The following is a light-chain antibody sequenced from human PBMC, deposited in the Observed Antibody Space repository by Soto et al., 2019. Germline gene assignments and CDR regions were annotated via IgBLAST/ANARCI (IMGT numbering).Light chain of an antibody. V-gene: IGLV7-46*01. J-gene: IGLJ2*01. CDR2: DTS. CDR1: TGAATSGHY. CDR3: LLSYSGARPVV. Sequence: QAVVTQEPSLTVSPGGTVTLTCGSSTGAATSGHYPYWFQQKPGQAPRTLIYDTSNKHSWTPARFSGSLLGGKAALTLSGAQPEDEAEYYCLLSYSGARPVVFGGGTKL.